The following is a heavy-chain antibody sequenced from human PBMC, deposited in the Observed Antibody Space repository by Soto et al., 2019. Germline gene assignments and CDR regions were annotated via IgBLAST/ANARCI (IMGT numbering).Heavy chain of an antibody. J-gene: IGHJ4*02. CDR3: ARVGHLNVYYASDY. Sequence: QVQLQASGPGLVKPSETLSLICTVSGGSVRDSYWTWIRQPPGKGLEWIGYVSASGTTKYSSSLKSRVTMSVDTSKNQFSLKVNSVTTADTAISYCARVGHLNVYYASDYWGQGVLVTVSS. CDR1: GGSVRDSY. D-gene: IGHD1-26*01. V-gene: IGHV4-59*02. CDR2: VSASGTT.